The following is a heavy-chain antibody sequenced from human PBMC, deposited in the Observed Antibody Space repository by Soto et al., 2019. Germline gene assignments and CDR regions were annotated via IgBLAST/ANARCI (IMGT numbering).Heavy chain of an antibody. Sequence: QVQLQQWGAGLLKPSETLSLTCAVYGGSFSGYYWSWIRQPPGKGLEWIGENNHSESTKYNPSLKSRVTISVDTSKNQFSLKLSSVTAADTAVYYCARRWETTVIVDVWGQGTTVTVSS. CDR2: NNHSEST. CDR3: ARRWETTVIVDV. V-gene: IGHV4-34*01. CDR1: GGSFSGYY. J-gene: IGHJ6*02. D-gene: IGHD4-17*01.